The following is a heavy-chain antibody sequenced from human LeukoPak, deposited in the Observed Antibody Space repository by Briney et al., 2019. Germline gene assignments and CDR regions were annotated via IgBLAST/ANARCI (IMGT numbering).Heavy chain of an antibody. CDR1: GYTFTDYY. V-gene: IGHV1-2*02. D-gene: IGHD2-21*01. CDR3: ARNSPAFDI. CDR2: INPNSGDT. Sequence: ASVKVPCKASGYTFTDYYMHWVRQAPGQGLEWMGWINPNSGDTNSAQKFQGRVTMTRDTSISTAYMELSRLRSDDTAIYFCARNSPAFDIWGQGTKVTVSS. J-gene: IGHJ3*02.